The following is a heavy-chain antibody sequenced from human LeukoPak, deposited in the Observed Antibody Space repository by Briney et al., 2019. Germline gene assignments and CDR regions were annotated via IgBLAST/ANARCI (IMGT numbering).Heavy chain of an antibody. CDR3: ARVRYFDWFLAPFDY. CDR2: IYYSGST. J-gene: IGHJ4*02. V-gene: IGHV4-59*01. Sequence: SETLSLTCTVSGGSISSYYWSWIRQPPGKGLEWIVDIYYSGSTNYNPSLKSRVTISVDTSKNQFSLKLSSVTAADTAVYYCARVRYFDWFLAPFDYWGQGTLVTVSS. D-gene: IGHD3-9*01. CDR1: GGSISSYY.